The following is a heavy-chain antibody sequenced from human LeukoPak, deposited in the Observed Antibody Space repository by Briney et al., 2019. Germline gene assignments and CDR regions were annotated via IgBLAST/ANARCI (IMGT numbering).Heavy chain of an antibody. J-gene: IGHJ4*02. CDR1: VGTFSSYA. Sequence: SVKVSCKASVGTFSSYAISWVRQATGQALEWMGGIIPIFGTANYAQKFQGRVTITADESTSTAYMELSSLRSEDTAVYYCARERPYYFDYWGQGTLVTVSS. CDR3: ARERPYYFDY. D-gene: IGHD1-1*01. CDR2: IIPIFGTA. V-gene: IGHV1-69*13.